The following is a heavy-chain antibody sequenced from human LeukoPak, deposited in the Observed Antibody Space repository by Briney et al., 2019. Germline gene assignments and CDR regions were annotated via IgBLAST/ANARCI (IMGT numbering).Heavy chain of an antibody. CDR3: ARERGAVAGTSYFDF. D-gene: IGHD6-19*01. CDR1: GGSISSSNW. J-gene: IGHJ4*02. Sequence: PSETLSLTCAVSGGSISSSNWWSWVRQPPGQGLEWIGEIYHSGSTNYNPSLKSRVTISVDKSKNQFSLKLSSVTAADTAVYYCARERGAVAGTSYFDFWGQGTLVTVSS. CDR2: IYHSGST. V-gene: IGHV4-4*02.